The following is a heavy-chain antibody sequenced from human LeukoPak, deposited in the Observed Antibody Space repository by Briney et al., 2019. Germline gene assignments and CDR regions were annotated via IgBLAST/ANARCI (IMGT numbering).Heavy chain of an antibody. CDR2: INPNSGGT. V-gene: IGHV1-2*02. J-gene: IGHJ5*02. Sequence: ASVKVTCKASGYTFTGYYMHWVRQAPGQGLEWMGWINPNSGGTNYAQKFQGRVTMTRDTSISTAYMELSRLRSDDTAVYYCARMVPYYDILTGYTPWFDPWGQGTLVTVSS. CDR1: GYTFTGYY. D-gene: IGHD3-9*01. CDR3: ARMVPYYDILTGYTPWFDP.